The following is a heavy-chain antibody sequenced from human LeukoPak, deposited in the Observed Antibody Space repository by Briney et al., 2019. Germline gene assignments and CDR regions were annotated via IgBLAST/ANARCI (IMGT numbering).Heavy chain of an antibody. CDR2: ISSSGSTT. CDR3: ARDEGLHSYDSSGEFDY. J-gene: IGHJ4*02. CDR1: GFTFSDYY. V-gene: IGHV3-11*01. Sequence: PGGSLRLSCAASGFTFSDYYMSWIRQAPGKGLEWVSYISSSGSTTYYADSVKGRFTISRDNGKNSLYLQMDSLRAEDTAIYYCARDEGLHSYDSSGEFDYWGRGTLVTVSS. D-gene: IGHD3-22*01.